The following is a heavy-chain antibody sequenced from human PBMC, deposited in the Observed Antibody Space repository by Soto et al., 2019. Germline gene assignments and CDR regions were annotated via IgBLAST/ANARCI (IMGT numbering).Heavy chain of an antibody. Sequence: GGSLRLSCAASGFTFSSYGMHWVRQAPGKGLEWVAVIWYDGSNKYYADSVKGRFTISRDNSKNTLYLQMNSLRDEDTAVYYCARGHCSSTSCYPGWFDPWGQGTLVTVSS. D-gene: IGHD2-2*01. CDR1: GFTFSSYG. V-gene: IGHV3-33*01. CDR2: IWYDGSNK. J-gene: IGHJ5*02. CDR3: ARGHCSSTSCYPGWFDP.